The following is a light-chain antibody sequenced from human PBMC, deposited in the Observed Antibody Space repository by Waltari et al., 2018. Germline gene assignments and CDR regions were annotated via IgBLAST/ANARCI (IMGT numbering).Light chain of an antibody. CDR3: QQRSHWPMYT. Sequence: EIVLTQSPATLSLSPGDRATLSCSASESISSQLAWYQQKPGQAPRILIYDTSNRAAGIPARFSGSGSGTDFSLTISSLEPEDFVVYYCQQRSHWPMYTFGQGTKLEIK. CDR2: DTS. J-gene: IGKJ2*01. V-gene: IGKV3-11*01. CDR1: ESISSQ.